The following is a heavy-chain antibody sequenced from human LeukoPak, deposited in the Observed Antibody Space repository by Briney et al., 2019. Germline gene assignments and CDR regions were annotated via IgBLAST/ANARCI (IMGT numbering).Heavy chain of an antibody. Sequence: PSETLSLTCTVSGGSISSSSYYWGWIRRPPGKGLEWIGNIYYSGSTYYNPSLRSRVTVSVDTSKNQFSLKLSSVTAADTAVYYCARISIVVVPGYFDYWGQGTLVTVSS. J-gene: IGHJ4*02. CDR3: ARISIVVVPGYFDY. CDR2: IYYSGST. V-gene: IGHV4-39*01. D-gene: IGHD2-2*01. CDR1: GGSISSSSYY.